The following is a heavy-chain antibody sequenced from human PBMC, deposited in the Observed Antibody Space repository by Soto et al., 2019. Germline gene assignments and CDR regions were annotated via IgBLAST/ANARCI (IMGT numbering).Heavy chain of an antibody. CDR3: AKALEWPYYLDY. J-gene: IGHJ4*02. Sequence: EVQLLESGGGLVQPGGSLRLSCAASGFTFSSYAMSWVRQAPGKGLEWVSTIGDTGGTYYADSVRGRFTISRDNSKNTLYLQMIRLTAEDTAVYYCAKALEWPYYLDYWGQGTLVSVSS. CDR1: GFTFSSYA. CDR2: IGDTGGT. V-gene: IGHV3-23*01. D-gene: IGHD1-1*01.